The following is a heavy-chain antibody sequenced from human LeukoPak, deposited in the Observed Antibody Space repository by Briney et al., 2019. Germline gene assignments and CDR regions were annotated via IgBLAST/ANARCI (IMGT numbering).Heavy chain of an antibody. V-gene: IGHV3-66*01. J-gene: IGHJ4*02. D-gene: IGHD2-21*02. CDR2: IYSGGST. CDR1: GFTVSSNY. Sequence: GGSLRLSCAASGFTVSSNYMSWVRQAPGKGLEWVSVIYSGGSTYYADSVKGRFIISRDNSKNTLYLQMNSLRAEDTAVYYCARERKEMYCGGDCYTDWGQGTLVTVSS. CDR3: ARERKEMYCGGDCYTD.